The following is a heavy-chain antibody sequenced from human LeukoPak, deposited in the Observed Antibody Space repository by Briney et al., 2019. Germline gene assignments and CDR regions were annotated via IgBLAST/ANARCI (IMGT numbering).Heavy chain of an antibody. D-gene: IGHD2-15*01. CDR1: GFTFSSSW. CDR3: AGGIDI. J-gene: IGHJ4*02. Sequence: PGGSLRLSCEASGFTFSSSWMKWVRQALGKGLEWVANIKPDGSEKSYVDSVKGRFTISRDNAKNSLYLLMNSLRAEDTAMYYCAGGIDIWGQGTLVTVSS. V-gene: IGHV3-7*01. CDR2: IKPDGSEK.